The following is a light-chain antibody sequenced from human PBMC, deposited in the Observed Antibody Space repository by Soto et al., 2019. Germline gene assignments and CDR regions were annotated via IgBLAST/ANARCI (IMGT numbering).Light chain of an antibody. V-gene: IGKV1-5*03. J-gene: IGKJ1*01. CDR2: TAS. CDR3: QQYTSYPWT. Sequence: DIQMTQSPSTRSASEGERVILTCRASQSISIWLAWYQQRPGKAHKLLIYTASTLQSRIPSRFSGSGSGTEFTLTISSLQPDDFATYYCQQYTSYPWTFGQGTRVEIK. CDR1: QSISIW.